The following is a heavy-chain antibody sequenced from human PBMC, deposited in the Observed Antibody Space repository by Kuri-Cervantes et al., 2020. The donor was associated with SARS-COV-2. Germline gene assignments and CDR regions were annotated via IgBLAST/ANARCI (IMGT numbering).Heavy chain of an antibody. V-gene: IGHV3-7*04. CDR3: ARGDYGDYGDY. J-gene: IGHJ4*02. CDR1: GFTFSSYW. CDR2: IKQDGSEK. Sequence: GESLKTSCAASGFTFSSYWMSWVRQAPGKGLEWVANIKQDGSEKYYVDSVKGRFTISRDNAKNSLYLQMNSLRAEDTAVYYCARGDYGDYGDYWGQGTLVTVSS. D-gene: IGHD4-17*01.